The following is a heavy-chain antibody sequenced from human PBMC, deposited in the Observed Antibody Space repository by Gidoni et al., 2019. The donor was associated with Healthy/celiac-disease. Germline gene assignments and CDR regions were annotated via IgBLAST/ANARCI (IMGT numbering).Heavy chain of an antibody. CDR2: IWYDGSNI. CDR3: AREIAARHYYYYGMDV. J-gene: IGHJ6*02. D-gene: IGHD6-6*01. CDR1: GFTFSSYG. Sequence: QVQLVASGGGVVQPGRSLRLSCAAYGFTFSSYGMDWVRQAPGKGLEWVAVIWYDGSNIYYADSVKGRFNISRYNSKNTLYLQMNSLRAEDTAVYYCAREIAARHYYYYGMDVWGQGTTVTVS. V-gene: IGHV3-33*01.